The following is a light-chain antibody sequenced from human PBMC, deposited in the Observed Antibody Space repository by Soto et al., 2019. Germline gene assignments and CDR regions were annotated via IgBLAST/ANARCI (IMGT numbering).Light chain of an antibody. Sequence: QSLLTQPPSASGTPGQRVTISCSGSRSNIGSNYVYWYQQLPGTAPKLLIYNSNQRPSGVPDRFSGSKSGTSASLAISGLRSEDEADYYCAAWDDSLSVVVFGGGTKLTVL. CDR3: AAWDDSLSVVV. V-gene: IGLV1-47*02. CDR2: NSN. CDR1: RSNIGSNY. J-gene: IGLJ2*01.